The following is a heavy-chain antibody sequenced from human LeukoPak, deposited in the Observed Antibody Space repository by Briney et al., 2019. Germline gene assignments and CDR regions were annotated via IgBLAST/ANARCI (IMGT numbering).Heavy chain of an antibody. J-gene: IGHJ4*02. V-gene: IGHV1-46*01. CDR1: GYTFTSYY. D-gene: IGHD6-19*01. CDR3: ASSNGYSSGWYLPITDY. CDR2: INPSGDST. Sequence: ASVKVSCKASGYTFTSYYMHWVRQAPGQGLEWMGIINPSGDSTNYAQKFQGRVTITADKSTSTAYMELSSLRSEDTAVYYCASSNGYSSGWYLPITDYWGQGTLVTVSS.